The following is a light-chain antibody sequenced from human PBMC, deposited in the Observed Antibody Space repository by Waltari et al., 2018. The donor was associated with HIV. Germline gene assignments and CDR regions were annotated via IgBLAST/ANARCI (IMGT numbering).Light chain of an antibody. J-gene: IGLJ2*01. CDR3: HSRDSSGNHL. Sequence: SSELTQDPAVSVALGQTVSITCQGDSLKNYYANWYHQKPGQAPVLVIYAKINRPSGIPDRFSGSGSGNTASLTITGAQAEYDGDYYFHSRDSSGNHLFGGGTKVTVL. CDR1: SLKNYY. V-gene: IGLV3-19*01. CDR2: AKI.